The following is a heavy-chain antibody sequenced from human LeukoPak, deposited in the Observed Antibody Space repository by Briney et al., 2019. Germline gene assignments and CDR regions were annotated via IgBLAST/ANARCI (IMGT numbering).Heavy chain of an antibody. CDR1: GFTFNSYA. J-gene: IGHJ4*02. Sequence: PGGSLRLSCAASGFTFNSYAMNWVRQAPGKGLEWVAVISYDGSNKYYADSVKGRFTISRDNSKNTLYLQMNSLRAEDTAVYYCARDLSTWGQGTLVTVSS. D-gene: IGHD5/OR15-5a*01. CDR3: ARDLST. CDR2: ISYDGSNK. V-gene: IGHV3-30-3*01.